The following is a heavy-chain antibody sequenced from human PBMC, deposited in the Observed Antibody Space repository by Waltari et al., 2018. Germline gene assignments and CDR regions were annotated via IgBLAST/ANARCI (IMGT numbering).Heavy chain of an antibody. Sequence: QVQLVESGGGLVKPGGSLRLSCVASGFAFSGFQMNWVRQAPGKGLQWVSFIHTGGGYTNDADSVKGRFTISRDDAKNSVYLQMNSLSADDTAVYFCARDLTAIRAFDYWGHGILVTVSS. J-gene: IGHJ4*01. CDR3: ARDLTAIRAFDY. CDR2: IHTGGGYT. CDR1: GFAFSGFQ. D-gene: IGHD2-21*02. V-gene: IGHV3-11*06.